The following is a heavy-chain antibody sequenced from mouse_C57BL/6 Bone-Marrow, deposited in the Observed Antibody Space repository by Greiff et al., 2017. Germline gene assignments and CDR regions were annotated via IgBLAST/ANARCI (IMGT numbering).Heavy chain of an antibody. CDR3: ACNYWVAY. CDR2: INPSSGYT. J-gene: IGHJ3*01. V-gene: IGHV1-7*01. CDR1: GYTFTSYW. Sequence: VQLQESGAELAKPGASVKLSCKASGYTFTSYWMHWVKQRPGQGLEWIGYINPSSGYTKYNQKFKDQATLTADKSSSTAYMQLSSLTYDDSAVYYCACNYWVAYWGQGTLVTVSA. D-gene: IGHD2-1*01.